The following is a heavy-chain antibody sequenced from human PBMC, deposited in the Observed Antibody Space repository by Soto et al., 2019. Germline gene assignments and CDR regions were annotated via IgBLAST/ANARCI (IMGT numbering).Heavy chain of an antibody. Sequence: ASVKVSCKASGYTFTSYAMHWVRQAPGQRLEWMGWINAGNGNTKYSQKFQGRVTITRDTSASTAYMELSSLRSEDTAVYYCASGYSSGWIDYYYYGMDDWGQGTTVTVSS. J-gene: IGHJ6*02. CDR1: GYTFTSYA. V-gene: IGHV1-3*01. CDR3: ASGYSSGWIDYYYYGMDD. D-gene: IGHD6-19*01. CDR2: INAGNGNT.